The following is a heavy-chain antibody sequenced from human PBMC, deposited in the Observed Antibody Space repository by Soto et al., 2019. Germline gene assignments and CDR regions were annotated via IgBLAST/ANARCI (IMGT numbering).Heavy chain of an antibody. V-gene: IGHV2-26*01. CDR2: IFSNDEK. Sequence: QVTLKESGPVLVKPTETLTLTCTVSGFSLSNARMGVSWIRQPPGTALEWLAHIFSNDEKSYSTSLKSRLTISKDTSKSQVVLTMTNMDPVDTATYYCARIDHYYYYYGMDVWGQGTTVTVSS. CDR3: ARIDHYYYYYGMDV. CDR1: GFSLSNARMG. J-gene: IGHJ6*02.